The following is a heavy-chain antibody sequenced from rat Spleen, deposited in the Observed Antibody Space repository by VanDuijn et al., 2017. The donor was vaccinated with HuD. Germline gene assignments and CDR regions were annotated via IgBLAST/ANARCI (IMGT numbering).Heavy chain of an antibody. Sequence: EVQLVESGGGLVQPGRSLKLSCAASGFTFSNYDMAWVRQAPTKGLEWVASISTSGGSTYYRDSVKGRFTVSRDNAKSTLYLQMDSLRSEDTATYYCARSPWYYFDYWGQGVMVTVSS. CDR3: ARSPWYYFDY. CDR1: GFTFSNYD. J-gene: IGHJ2*01. D-gene: IGHD3-1*01. V-gene: IGHV5-25*01. CDR2: ISTSGGST.